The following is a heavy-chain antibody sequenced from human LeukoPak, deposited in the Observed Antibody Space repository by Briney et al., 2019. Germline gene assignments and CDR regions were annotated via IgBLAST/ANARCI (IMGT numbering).Heavy chain of an antibody. D-gene: IGHD6-19*01. J-gene: IGHJ6*03. CDR1: GFTFSTYW. Sequence: GGSLRLSCEASGFTFSTYWMHWVRQAPGMGLVWVPRINSDGSSTSYADFVKGRFTTSRDNAKNTLYLEMNSLRAEDTALYYCARAGSVDGPYYYYMDVWGKGTTVTISS. CDR2: INSDGSST. V-gene: IGHV3-74*01. CDR3: ARAGSVDGPYYYYMDV.